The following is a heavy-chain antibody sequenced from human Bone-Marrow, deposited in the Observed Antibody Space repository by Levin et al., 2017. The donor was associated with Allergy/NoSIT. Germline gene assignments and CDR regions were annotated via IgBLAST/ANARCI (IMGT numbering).Heavy chain of an antibody. D-gene: IGHD6-19*01. Sequence: GGSLRLSCTGFGFDFGDYAMNWFRQAPGKGLEWIGIIRSKIFDETTKYAASVEGRFTISRDDSKSIAYLQMNRLKTEDTGVYYCTRETLDSGGWQKNDYWGQGTLVSVSS. CDR3: TRETLDSGGWQKNDY. CDR1: GFDFGDYA. V-gene: IGHV3-49*03. J-gene: IGHJ4*02. CDR2: IRSKIFDETT.